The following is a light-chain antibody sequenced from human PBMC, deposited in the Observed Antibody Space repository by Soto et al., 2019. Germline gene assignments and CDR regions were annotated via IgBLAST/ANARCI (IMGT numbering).Light chain of an antibody. V-gene: IGLV2-14*01. J-gene: IGLJ1*01. Sequence: QAVLTQPASVSGSPGQSITISCTGTSSDLGSYNFVSWYQQYPGQAPKLIIYEVNNRPSGVSNRFSGSKSGNTASLTISGLQAEDETDYYCSSYTIRSTPFVFGTGTKLTVL. CDR2: EVN. CDR3: SSYTIRSTPFV. CDR1: SSDLGSYNF.